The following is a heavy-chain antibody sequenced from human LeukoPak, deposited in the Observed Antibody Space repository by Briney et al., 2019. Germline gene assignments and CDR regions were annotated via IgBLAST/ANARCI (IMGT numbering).Heavy chain of an antibody. D-gene: IGHD5-24*01. CDR1: GGSINSYY. CDR3: AARGDGYNNWYFDL. V-gene: IGHV4-59*01. Sequence: PSETLSLTCTVSGGSINSYYWSWIRQPPGKGLEWIGYIYYSGSTNYDPSLKSRVTISLDTSKNQFSLKLSSVTAADTAVYYCAARGDGYNNWYFDLWGRGTLVTVSS. J-gene: IGHJ2*01. CDR2: IYYSGST.